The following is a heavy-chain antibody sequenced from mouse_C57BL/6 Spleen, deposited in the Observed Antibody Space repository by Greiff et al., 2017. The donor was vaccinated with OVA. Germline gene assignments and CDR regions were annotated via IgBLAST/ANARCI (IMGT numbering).Heavy chain of an antibody. Sequence: EVKLVESGPGLVKPSPSLSLSCSVTGYTFTSCYYWNWIRQLPGNKLGWLSYISYDGSNNYNPTLKKRISITRDKSKNQFFLKLNSVTTEDTASYYCARGGSGGAMDYWGQGTSVTGSS. V-gene: IGHV3-6*01. D-gene: IGHD1-3*01. CDR2: ISYDGSN. CDR3: ARGGSGGAMDY. CDR1: GYTFTSCYY. J-gene: IGHJ4*01.